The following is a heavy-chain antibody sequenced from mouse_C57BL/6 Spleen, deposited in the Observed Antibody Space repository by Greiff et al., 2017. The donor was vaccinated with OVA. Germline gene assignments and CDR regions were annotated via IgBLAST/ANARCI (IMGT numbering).Heavy chain of an antibody. Sequence: VQLQQPGAELVKPGASVKLSCKASGYTFTSYWMHWVKQRPGQGLEWIGMIHPNSGSTNYNEKFKSKATLTVDKSSSTAYMQLSSLTSEDSAVYYCARDLKTVDAMDYWGQGTAVTVSS. V-gene: IGHV1-64*01. CDR2: IHPNSGST. J-gene: IGHJ4*01. CDR1: GYTFTSYW. CDR3: ARDLKTVDAMDY. D-gene: IGHD1-1*01.